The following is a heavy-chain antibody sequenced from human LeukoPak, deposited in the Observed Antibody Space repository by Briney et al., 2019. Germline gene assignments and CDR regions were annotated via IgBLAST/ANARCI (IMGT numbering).Heavy chain of an antibody. J-gene: IGHJ4*02. CDR2: ISGSGGST. V-gene: IGHV3-23*01. D-gene: IGHD6-19*01. Sequence: GGSLRLSCAASGFTFSSYAMSWVRQAPGKGLEWVSAISGSGGSTYYADSVKGRFTISRDNSKNTLYLQMNSLRAEDTAVYYCAKSQSGYSSGWYLFDYWGQGTLVTVSS. CDR1: GFTFSSYA. CDR3: AKSQSGYSSGWYLFDY.